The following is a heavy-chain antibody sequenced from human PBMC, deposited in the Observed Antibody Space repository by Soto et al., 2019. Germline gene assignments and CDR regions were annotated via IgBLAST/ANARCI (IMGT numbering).Heavy chain of an antibody. CDR1: GFTFSSYA. Sequence: GGSLRLSCEASGFTFSSYAMGWVRQAPGKGLEWVSAISASGAGTYYVESVKGRFTISRDNSKNTLYLQMNSLTAEDTAVYYCAKHFVNGEIDYWGQGTLVTVSS. D-gene: IGHD3-10*01. CDR2: ISASGAGT. CDR3: AKHFVNGEIDY. V-gene: IGHV3-23*01. J-gene: IGHJ4*02.